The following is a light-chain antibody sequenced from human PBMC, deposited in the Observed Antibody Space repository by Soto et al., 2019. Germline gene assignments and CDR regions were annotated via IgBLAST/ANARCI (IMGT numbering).Light chain of an antibody. V-gene: IGKV1-5*03. CDR2: KAS. J-gene: IGKJ4*01. Sequence: MTQSPATLSASVGDRVTITCRASQSISSWLAWYQQKPGKAPKLLIYKASSLEGGVPSRFSGSGSGTDFTLTISSLQPDDFATYYCQQYHSYSLTFGGGTKVDIK. CDR3: QQYHSYSLT. CDR1: QSISSW.